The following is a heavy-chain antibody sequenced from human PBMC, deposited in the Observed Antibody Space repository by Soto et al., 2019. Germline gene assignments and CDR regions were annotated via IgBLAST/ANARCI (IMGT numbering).Heavy chain of an antibody. CDR1: GFTFSSYS. CDR2: ISSSSSYI. Sequence: PGGSLRLSCAASGFTFSSYSMNWVRQAPGKGLEWVSSISSSSSYIYYADSVKGRFTISRDNAKNSLYLQMNSLRAEDTAVYYCARDGVLRYFDWPPHAFDIWGQGTMVTV. D-gene: IGHD3-9*01. J-gene: IGHJ3*02. V-gene: IGHV3-21*01. CDR3: ARDGVLRYFDWPPHAFDI.